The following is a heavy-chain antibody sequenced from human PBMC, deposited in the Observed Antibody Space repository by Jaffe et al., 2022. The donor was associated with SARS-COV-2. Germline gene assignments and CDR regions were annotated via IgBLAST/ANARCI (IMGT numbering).Heavy chain of an antibody. CDR3: ARRSDCGGDCHDAFDI. D-gene: IGHD2-21*02. CDR1: GGSISSYY. CDR2: IYYSGST. Sequence: QVQLQESGPGLVKPSETLSLTCTVSGGSISSYYWSWIRQPPGKGLEWIGYIYYSGSTNYNPSLKSRVTISVDTSKNQFSLKLSSVTAADTAVYYCARRSDCGGDCHDAFDIWGQGTMVTVSS. J-gene: IGHJ3*02. V-gene: IGHV4-59*08.